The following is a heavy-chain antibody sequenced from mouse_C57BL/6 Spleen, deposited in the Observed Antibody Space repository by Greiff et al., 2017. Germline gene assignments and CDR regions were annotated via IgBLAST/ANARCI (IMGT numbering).Heavy chain of an antibody. D-gene: IGHD1-1*01. CDR2: IHPNSGST. Sequence: QVQLKQPGAELVKPGASVKLSCKASGYTFTSYWMHWVKQRPGQGLEWIGMIHPNSGSTNYNEKFKSKATLTVDKSSSTAYMQLSSLTSEDSAVYYCARKGYGSSYVDWYFDVWGTGTTVTVSS. CDR3: ARKGYGSSYVDWYFDV. CDR1: GYTFTSYW. V-gene: IGHV1-64*01. J-gene: IGHJ1*03.